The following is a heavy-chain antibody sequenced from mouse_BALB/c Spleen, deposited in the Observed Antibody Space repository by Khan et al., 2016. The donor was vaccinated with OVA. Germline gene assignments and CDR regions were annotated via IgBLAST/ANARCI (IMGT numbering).Heavy chain of an antibody. CDR2: SYPGNGDT. CDR3: ARWGGDGFTY. D-gene: IGHD2-13*01. Sequence: QVRLQQSGAELVRPGSSVKISCKASGYSFSRSWMNWVKQRPGQGLEWIGQSYPGNGDTNYNEKFKGKATLTADKSSSTAYMHLNSLTSEDSAVYFCARWGGDGFTYGGHGTLVTVSA. J-gene: IGHJ3*01. V-gene: IGHV1-80*01. CDR1: GYSFSRSW.